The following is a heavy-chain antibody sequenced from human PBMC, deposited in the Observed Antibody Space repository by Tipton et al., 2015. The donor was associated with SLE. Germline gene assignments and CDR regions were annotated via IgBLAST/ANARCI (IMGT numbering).Heavy chain of an antibody. Sequence: LRLSCTVSGDSINSHYWSWIRQPAGKGLQWIGRIYPSGSINYNPSLKSRVTMSGDTSKNQLSLKLNSVTAADTAVYYCARTAVLAAIMMDVWGQGTTVTVSS. CDR3: ARTAVLAAIMMDV. J-gene: IGHJ6*02. CDR1: GDSINSHY. V-gene: IGHV4-4*07. CDR2: IYPSGSI. D-gene: IGHD2-2*01.